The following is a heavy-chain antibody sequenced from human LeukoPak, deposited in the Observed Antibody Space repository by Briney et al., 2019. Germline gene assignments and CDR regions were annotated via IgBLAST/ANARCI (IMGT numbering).Heavy chain of an antibody. CDR1: GGSISSSSYY. Sequence: SETLSRSCTVSGGSISSSSYYWGWIRQPPGKGLEWIGILYYSGSTYYNPSLKSRVTISVDTPKNQFPMKLSSVTAAETAVYYCARDPYYDFWSGYATYMDVWGKGTTVTVSS. V-gene: IGHV4-39*02. CDR3: ARDPYYDFWSGYATYMDV. CDR2: LYYSGST. J-gene: IGHJ6*03. D-gene: IGHD3-3*01.